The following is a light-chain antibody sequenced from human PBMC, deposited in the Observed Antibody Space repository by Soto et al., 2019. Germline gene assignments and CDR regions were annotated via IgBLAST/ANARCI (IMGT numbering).Light chain of an antibody. CDR2: GAS. CDR3: QQYNNWPRT. V-gene: IGKV3-15*01. CDR1: QSVSGN. J-gene: IGKJ1*01. Sequence: EVVMTQSPDTLSVSPGETATLSCRASQSVSGNLAWYQQKLGQAPRLLIYGASARATGISARFSGSGSGTEFTLTISSLQSEDFAIYYCQQYNNWPRTFGQGTKVDI.